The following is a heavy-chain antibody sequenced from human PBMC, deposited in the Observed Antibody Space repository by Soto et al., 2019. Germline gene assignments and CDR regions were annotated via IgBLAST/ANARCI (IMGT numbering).Heavy chain of an antibody. J-gene: IGHJ5*02. V-gene: IGHV1-2*02. D-gene: IGHD3-3*01. Sequence: ASVKVSCKASGYTFTGYFMHWVRQAPGQGLEWMGWINPNSGATKYAQKFQGRVTLSRDTSIRTAYMELSGLKSDDTAVYYCARGGGTILTPLPWGQGTLVTVSS. CDR2: INPNSGAT. CDR1: GYTFTGYF. CDR3: ARGGGTILTPLP.